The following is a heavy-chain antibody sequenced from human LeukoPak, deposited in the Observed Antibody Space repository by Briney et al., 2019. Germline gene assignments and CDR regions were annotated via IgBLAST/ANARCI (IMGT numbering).Heavy chain of an antibody. CDR2: IYYSGST. D-gene: IGHD3-3*01. CDR3: ARADTALYYDFWSGFDGRAFDI. Sequence: SGTLSLTCTVSVDSVSSSSYYWGWIRQPPGKGLEWIGSIYYSGSTYYNPSLKSRVTISVDTSKNQFSLKLSSVTAADTAVYYCARADTALYYDFWSGFDGRAFDIWGQGTMVTVSS. CDR1: VDSVSSSSYY. V-gene: IGHV4-39*01. J-gene: IGHJ3*02.